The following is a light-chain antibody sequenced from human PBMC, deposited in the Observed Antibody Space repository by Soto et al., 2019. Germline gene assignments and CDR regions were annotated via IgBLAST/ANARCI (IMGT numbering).Light chain of an antibody. J-gene: IGKJ4*01. V-gene: IGKV3-20*01. CDR3: QQFSSYPLT. CDR2: DAS. Sequence: EIVMTQSPATLSASPGEIATLFFSASQTVRNNYLAWYQQKPGQAPRLLIYDASSRATGIPDRFSGGGSGTDFTLTISRLEPEDFAVYYCQQFSSYPLTFGGGTKVDIK. CDR1: QTVRNNY.